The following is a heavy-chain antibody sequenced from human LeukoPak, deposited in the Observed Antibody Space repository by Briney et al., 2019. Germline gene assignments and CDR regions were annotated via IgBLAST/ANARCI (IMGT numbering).Heavy chain of an antibody. D-gene: IGHD4-23*01. J-gene: IGHJ4*02. CDR3: ARAGDNNSPKRNHNTRYFDY. V-gene: IGHV6-1*01. CDR2: TYYRSKWYN. Sequence: SQTLSLTCAISGDXVSSNSAAWNWIRQSPSRGLQWLGRTYYRSKWYNDYAVSVKSRITINPDTSKNQFSLQLNSVTPEDTAVYYCARAGDNNSPKRNHNTRYFDYWGQGTLVTVSS. CDR1: GDXVSSNSAA.